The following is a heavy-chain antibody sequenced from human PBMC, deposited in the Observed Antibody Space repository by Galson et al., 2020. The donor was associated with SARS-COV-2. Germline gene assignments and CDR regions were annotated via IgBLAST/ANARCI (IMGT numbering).Heavy chain of an antibody. CDR1: GFSLNTNGVG. CDR3: AHTAFSMVRGALMTWDSFDD. CDR2: IYSNDDQ. J-gene: IGHJ4*02. D-gene: IGHD3-10*01. V-gene: IGHV2-5*01. Sequence: SGPTLVKPTQTLTLTCTFSGFSLNTNGVGVGWIRQPPGEALEWLALIYSNDDQLYSPSLKSRLTITKDTSKNQVVLTMTNVDPADTATYYCAHTAFSMVRGALMTWDSFDDWGQGTRVTVSS.